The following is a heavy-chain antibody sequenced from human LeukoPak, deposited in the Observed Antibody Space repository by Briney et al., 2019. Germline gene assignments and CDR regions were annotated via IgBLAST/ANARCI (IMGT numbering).Heavy chain of an antibody. V-gene: IGHV1-8*01. J-gene: IGHJ6*02. Sequence: ASVKVSCKASGYTFTSYDLNWVRQATGQGLEWIGWMNPNSGNTGYAQKFQGRVTLTRSTSISTAYMELRSLTSEDTAVYYCARDGPPDRGDYYYYGMDVWGQGTTVTVSS. D-gene: IGHD1-14*01. CDR1: GYTFTSYD. CDR2: MNPNSGNT. CDR3: ARDGPPDRGDYYYYGMDV.